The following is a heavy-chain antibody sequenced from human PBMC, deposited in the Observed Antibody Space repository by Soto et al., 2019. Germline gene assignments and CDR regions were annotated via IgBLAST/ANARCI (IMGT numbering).Heavy chain of an antibody. Sequence: ASVKVSCKASGYTFTSYEINWVRQATGQELEWMGWMNPNSGNTGYAQKLQGRATMTRNTSISTAYMELSSLRSEDTAVYYCARDSSSWYSRLERLYYYYGMDVWGQGTTVTVSS. J-gene: IGHJ6*02. CDR3: ARDSSSWYSRLERLYYYYGMDV. V-gene: IGHV1-8*01. CDR1: GYTFTSYE. D-gene: IGHD6-13*01. CDR2: MNPNSGNT.